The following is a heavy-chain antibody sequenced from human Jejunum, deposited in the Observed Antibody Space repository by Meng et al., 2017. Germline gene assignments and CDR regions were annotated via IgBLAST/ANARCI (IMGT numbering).Heavy chain of an antibody. CDR3: ARDLLDPNIAATGWFDP. CDR2: ISHTGRI. Sequence: GQLQEPGPGLVKPSGTLSLTCAVSGGSISNNNWWSWVRQPPGKGLEWIGEISHTGRINYNPSLKSRVTMSLDKSKNQFSLDLTSVTGADTAVYYCARDLLDPNIAATGWFDPWGQGTLVTVSS. D-gene: IGHD2/OR15-2a*01. V-gene: IGHV4-4*02. J-gene: IGHJ5*02. CDR1: GGSISNNNW.